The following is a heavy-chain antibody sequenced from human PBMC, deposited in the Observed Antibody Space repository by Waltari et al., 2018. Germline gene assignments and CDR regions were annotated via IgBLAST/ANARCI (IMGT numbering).Heavy chain of an antibody. CDR1: GGSISSYY. D-gene: IGHD6-25*01. V-gene: IGHV4-59*01. CDR3: ASSIGWGWFDP. J-gene: IGHJ5*02. Sequence: QVQLQESGPGLVKPSETLSLTCTVSGGSISSYYWSWIRQPPGKGLEWIGYIYYSGSTNYNPSLKSRVTISVDTSKNQFSLKLSSVTAADTAVYYCASSIGWGWFDPWGQGTLVTVSS. CDR2: IYYSGST.